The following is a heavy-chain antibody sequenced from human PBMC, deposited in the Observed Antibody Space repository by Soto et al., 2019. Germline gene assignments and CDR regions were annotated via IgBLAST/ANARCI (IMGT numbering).Heavy chain of an antibody. CDR1: GFTCSSYA. Sequence: EVQLLESGGGLVQPGGSLRLSCAASGFTCSSYAMSWVRQAPGKGLEWVSGMSGSGGTAYYRDSGKGRYTISRDNSKQTLYLQMNSLRAEDTALYYCAKGPIFGVENIYDYWGQGTLVTVSS. J-gene: IGHJ4*02. CDR2: MSGSGGTA. CDR3: AKGPIFGVENIYDY. V-gene: IGHV3-23*01. D-gene: IGHD3-3*01.